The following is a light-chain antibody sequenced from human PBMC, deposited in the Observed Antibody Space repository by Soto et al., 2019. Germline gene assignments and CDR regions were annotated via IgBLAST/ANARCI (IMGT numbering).Light chain of an antibody. CDR1: QGIGSD. J-gene: IGKJ1*01. V-gene: IGKV3-15*01. Sequence: EIVMTQSPATLSVSPGERATLSCRASQGIGSDLAWYQQTPGQAPRLLIYGASTRATGIPARFSGSGSGTEFTLTISSLQSEDFAVYYCHHYNNWPPWTFGQGTKVDIK. CDR3: HHYNNWPPWT. CDR2: GAS.